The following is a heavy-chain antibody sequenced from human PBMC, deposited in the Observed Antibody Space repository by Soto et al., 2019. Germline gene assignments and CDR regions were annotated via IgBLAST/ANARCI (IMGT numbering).Heavy chain of an antibody. Sequence: SGKVSCKASGGTCSSYAISWVRQAPGQGLEWMGGIIPIFGTANYAQKCQGRVTVTADEATSTAYMELSSLRSEDTAVYYCARDSGPYINYFDSWGPGPLVTVSS. J-gene: IGHJ4*02. CDR1: GGTCSSYA. CDR3: ARDSGPYINYFDS. V-gene: IGHV1-69*13. CDR2: IIPIFGTA. D-gene: IGHD3-10*01.